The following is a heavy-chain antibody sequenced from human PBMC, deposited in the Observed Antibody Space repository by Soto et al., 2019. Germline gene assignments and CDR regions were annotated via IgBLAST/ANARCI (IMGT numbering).Heavy chain of an antibody. V-gene: IGHV4-59*01. Sequence: SETLSLTCTVSGGSISSYYWSWIRQPPGKGLEWIGYIYYSGSTNYNPSLKSRVTISVDTSKNQFSLKLSSVTAADTAVYYCARDRRDGYEPTDAFDIWGQGTMVTVSS. CDR2: IYYSGST. D-gene: IGHD5-12*01. CDR3: ARDRRDGYEPTDAFDI. CDR1: GGSISSYY. J-gene: IGHJ3*02.